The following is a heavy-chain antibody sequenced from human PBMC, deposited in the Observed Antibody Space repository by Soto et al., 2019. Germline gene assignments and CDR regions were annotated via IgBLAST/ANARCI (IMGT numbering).Heavy chain of an antibody. D-gene: IGHD4-17*01. V-gene: IGHV4-4*02. J-gene: IGHJ3*02. CDR3: ARVGPGPTTVTTGAAFDI. Sequence: QVQLQESGPGLVKPSGTLSLTCAVSGGSIISSNWWSWVRQPPGKGLEWIGEVFHSGTNNNSPSLKSRVTISVDNSKNQFYLNLFSVTAADTAVYYCARVGPGPTTVTTGAAFDIWGQGTMVTVSS. CDR2: VFHSGTN. CDR1: GGSIISSNW.